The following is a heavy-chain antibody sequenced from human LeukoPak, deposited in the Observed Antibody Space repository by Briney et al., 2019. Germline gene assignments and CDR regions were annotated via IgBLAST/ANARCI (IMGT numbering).Heavy chain of an antibody. J-gene: IGHJ3*02. CDR2: IYYSGST. D-gene: IGHD6-19*01. V-gene: IGHV4-39*07. Sequence: PSETLSLTCTVSGGSISSSSYYWGWIRQPPGKGLEWIGSIYYSGSTFYSPSLKSRVTISVDTSKNQFSLKLSSVTAADTAVYYCARPYSSGYRGAFDIWGQGTMVTVSS. CDR1: GGSISSSSYY. CDR3: ARPYSSGYRGAFDI.